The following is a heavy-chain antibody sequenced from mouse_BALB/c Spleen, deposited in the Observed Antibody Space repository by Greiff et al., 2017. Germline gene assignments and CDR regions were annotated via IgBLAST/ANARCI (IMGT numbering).Heavy chain of an antibody. CDR1: GFSLTSYG. D-gene: IGHD1-1*01. J-gene: IGHJ4*01. CDR2: IWSGGST. CDR3: ARKGNYYGSSYDAMDY. Sequence: VKLVESGPGLVQPSQSLSITCTVSGFSLTSYGVHWVRQSPVKGLEWLGVIWSGGSTDYNAAFISRLSISKDNSKSQVFFKMNSLQADDTAIYYCARKGNYYGSSYDAMDYWGQGTSVTVSS. V-gene: IGHV2-4-1*01.